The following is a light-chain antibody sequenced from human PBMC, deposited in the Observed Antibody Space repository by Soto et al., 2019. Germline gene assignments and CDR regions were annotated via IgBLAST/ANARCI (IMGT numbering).Light chain of an antibody. CDR2: DVS. J-gene: IGKJ1*01. Sequence: DIQMTQSPSALSASVGDTVTIICRASQSVSGWLAWYQQKAGKAPKLLIYDVSALKRGVPPRFSGSGSGTEFTLTISGLHPDDFATYYCQQYESYSATFGPGTRVDLK. V-gene: IGKV1-5*02. CDR3: QQYESYSAT. CDR1: QSVSGW.